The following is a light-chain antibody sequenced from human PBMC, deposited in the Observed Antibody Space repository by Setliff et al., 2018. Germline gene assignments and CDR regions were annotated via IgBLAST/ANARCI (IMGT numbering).Light chain of an antibody. CDR1: SSDVGTYNL. J-gene: IGLJ3*02. Sequence: QSALTQPASVSGSPGQSITISCIGTSSDVGTYNLVSWYQHHPGKAPKLIIYEVSKRPSGISSRFSGSKSGNTASLTISGLQAEDEADYYRSSHTTSSTWVFGGGTKVTVL. CDR3: SSHTTSSTWV. CDR2: EVS. V-gene: IGLV2-14*02.